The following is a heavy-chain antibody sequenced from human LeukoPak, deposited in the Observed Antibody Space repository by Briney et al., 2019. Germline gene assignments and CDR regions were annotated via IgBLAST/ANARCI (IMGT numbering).Heavy chain of an antibody. J-gene: IGHJ1*01. D-gene: IGHD1-26*01. CDR1: GYTFTSYI. CDR3: ARERAEGASEYFQH. Sequence: EASVKVSCKASGYTFTSYIINWVRQATGQGLEWMGWMNPNNDDTGYAQKFQGRVTMTRDTSISTAYMELSSLRSEDTAVYYCARERAEGASEYFQHWGQGTLVTVSS. CDR2: MNPNNDDT. V-gene: IGHV1-8*01.